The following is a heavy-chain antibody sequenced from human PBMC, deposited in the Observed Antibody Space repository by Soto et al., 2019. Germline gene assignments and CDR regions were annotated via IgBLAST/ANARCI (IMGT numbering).Heavy chain of an antibody. CDR1: GFTFSTNS. CDR3: ANGDGYGDQ. V-gene: IGHV3-23*01. Sequence: EVQLLESGGGLVQPGGSLRLSCAASGFTFSTNSMTWVRQAPGKGLEWVCGISGGGDSTHYADSVKGRFTISRDNSKNMVYLQRNSLTADDTAGDVCANGDGYGDQWGQGTLVTVSS. J-gene: IGHJ5*02. CDR2: ISGGGDST. D-gene: IGHD5-12*01.